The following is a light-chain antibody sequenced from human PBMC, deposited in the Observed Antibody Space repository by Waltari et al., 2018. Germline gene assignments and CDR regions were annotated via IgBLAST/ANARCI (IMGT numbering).Light chain of an antibody. CDR2: EGN. CDR3: FSYAGSNTFYV. V-gene: IGLV2-23*01. CDR1: SSDLGDYNL. Sequence: QSALTQPASVSGSPGQSIPISCSGSSSDLGDYNLVSWYQQHPGKAPKLVIYEGNKRPSGVSARFSGSKSGNTASLTISGLQAEDEADYYCFSYAGSNTFYVFATGTKVTVL. J-gene: IGLJ1*01.